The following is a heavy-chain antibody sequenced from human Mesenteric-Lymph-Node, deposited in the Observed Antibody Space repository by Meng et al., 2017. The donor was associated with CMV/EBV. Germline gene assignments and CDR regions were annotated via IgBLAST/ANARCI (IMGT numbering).Heavy chain of an antibody. V-gene: IGHV4-4*01. CDR1: GGSISSSDW. Sequence: GGSISSSDWCSCVLQPPGKGLEWMGEIYHSGSTNYNPSLKSRVTMSGDKSKNQLSLNLRSVTAADTSVYFCARVHYGSGTYYGVFDYWGQGILVTVSS. J-gene: IGHJ4*02. CDR2: IYHSGST. D-gene: IGHD3-10*01. CDR3: ARVHYGSGTYYGVFDY.